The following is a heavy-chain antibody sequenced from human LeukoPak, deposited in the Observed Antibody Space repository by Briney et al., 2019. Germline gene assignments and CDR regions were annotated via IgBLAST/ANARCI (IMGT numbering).Heavy chain of an antibody. CDR3: ARVRGYSNYVSC. J-gene: IGHJ4*02. D-gene: IGHD4-11*01. CDR1: GFTLSSYS. V-gene: IGHV3-21*01. CDR2: ISSSTHI. Sequence: GGSLRLSCAASGFTLSSYSMNWVRQAPGKGLEWVSYISSSTHIYYADSVKGRFTISRDNAKNSLYLQMNSLRAEDTAVYYCARVRGYSNYVSCWGQGTLVTVSS.